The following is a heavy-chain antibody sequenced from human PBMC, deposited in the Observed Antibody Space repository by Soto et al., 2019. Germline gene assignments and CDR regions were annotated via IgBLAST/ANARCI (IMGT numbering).Heavy chain of an antibody. V-gene: IGHV3-11*04. Sequence: QVQLVESGGDLVKPGGSLRLSCAASGFTFSDYYMSWIRQTPGKGLEWLSYITESGHAAEYADSVRGRFTISRDNNTTSLYLQMNSLRVDDTGVYYCAMAIRGYGAYGGYLGQGTLVTVSS. CDR3: AMAIRGYGAYGGY. CDR1: GFTFSDYY. CDR2: ITESGHAA. J-gene: IGHJ4*02. D-gene: IGHD5-12*01.